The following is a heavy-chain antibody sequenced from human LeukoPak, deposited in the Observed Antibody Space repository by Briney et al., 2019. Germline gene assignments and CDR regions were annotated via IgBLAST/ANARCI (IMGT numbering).Heavy chain of an antibody. CDR3: VRERAWDYGATFPLDY. D-gene: IGHD4-17*01. J-gene: IGHJ4*02. CDR2: NSSSGSTI. CDR1: GFTFSDYY. V-gene: IGHV3-11*04. Sequence: GGSLRLSCAASGFTFSDYYMSWIRQAPGKGLEWVSYNSSSGSTIYYADSVKGRFTISRDNAKNSLYLQMNSLRAEDTAVYYCVRERAWDYGATFPLDYWGQGTLVTVSS.